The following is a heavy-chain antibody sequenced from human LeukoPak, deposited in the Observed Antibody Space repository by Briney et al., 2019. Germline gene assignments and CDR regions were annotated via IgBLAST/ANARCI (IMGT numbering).Heavy chain of an antibody. Sequence: PGRSLRLSCVASGFTFSNYGMHWVRQAPGKGLEWVAVLWYDGSNKYYADSVKGRFTISRDNSKNTLYLQMNSLRADDTAVYYCARDYSYGHDGGMDVWGQGTTVTVSS. D-gene: IGHD5-18*01. V-gene: IGHV3-33*01. CDR2: LWYDGSNK. CDR3: ARDYSYGHDGGMDV. J-gene: IGHJ6*02. CDR1: GFTFSNYG.